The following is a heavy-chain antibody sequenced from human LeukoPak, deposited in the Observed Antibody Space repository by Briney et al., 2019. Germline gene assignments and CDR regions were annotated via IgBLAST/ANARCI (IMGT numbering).Heavy chain of an antibody. CDR3: ARGNGRFVESTASNGYYYYTDV. CDR1: GFTFSSYW. J-gene: IGHJ6*03. D-gene: IGHD1-1*01. CDR2: IKQGGSEK. V-gene: IGHV3-7*01. Sequence: GRSLRLSCAACGFTFSSYWMSWVRQAPGKGLEWVAHIKQGGSEKYYVDSVEGRFTISRENDKNSLYVQVKSVRGEDTAVYYFARGNGRFVESTASNGYYYYTDVWGKGTTVTISS.